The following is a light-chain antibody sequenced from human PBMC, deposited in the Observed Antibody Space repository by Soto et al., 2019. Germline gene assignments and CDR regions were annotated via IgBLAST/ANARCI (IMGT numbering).Light chain of an antibody. J-gene: IGLJ1*01. V-gene: IGLV2-11*01. CDR1: NSDVGHYNY. CDR2: DVD. CDR3: AAWDDSLDGLYV. Sequence: QSALTQPRSVSGSPGQSVTISCTGTNSDVGHYNYVSWYQQHPGKAPKLIIFDVDKRPSGVPDRLSGSKSGTSASLAISGLQSEDEADYYCAAWDDSLDGLYVFGTGTKVTVL.